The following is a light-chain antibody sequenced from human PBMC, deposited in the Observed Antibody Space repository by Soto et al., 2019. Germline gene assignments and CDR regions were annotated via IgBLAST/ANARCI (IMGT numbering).Light chain of an antibody. CDR2: KAS. J-gene: IGKJ1*01. V-gene: IGKV1-5*03. CDR1: QSISFW. CDR3: QHYQSYSEA. Sequence: IQVTKSAFPLSASVADRVTITCRANQSISFWLAWYQQKPGKAPKLLIYKASTLESGVPSRFSGSGSGTEFTLTINSLQPDDFATYYCQHYQSYSEAFGQGTKVDIK.